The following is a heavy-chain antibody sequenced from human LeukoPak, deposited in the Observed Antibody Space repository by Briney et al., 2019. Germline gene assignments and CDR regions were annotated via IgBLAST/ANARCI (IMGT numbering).Heavy chain of an antibody. D-gene: IGHD1-26*01. V-gene: IGHV3-30*02. CDR2: IRYDGSNK. CDR1: GFTFSSYG. Sequence: PGGSLRLSCAASGFTFSSYGMHWVRQAPGKGLEWVAFIRYDGSNKYYADSVKGRFTISRDNSKNTLYLQMNSLRAEDTAVYYCAKDREAVGARFDYWGQGTLVTVSS. J-gene: IGHJ4*02. CDR3: AKDREAVGARFDY.